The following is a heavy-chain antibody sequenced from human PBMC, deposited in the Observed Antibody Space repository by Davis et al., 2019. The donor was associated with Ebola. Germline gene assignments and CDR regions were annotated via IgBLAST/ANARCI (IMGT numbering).Heavy chain of an antibody. CDR2: IYYSGST. J-gene: IGHJ4*02. V-gene: IGHV4-61*05. D-gene: IGHD1-26*01. CDR1: GGSISSSSYY. Sequence: SETLSLTCTVSGGSISSSSYYWGWIRQPPGKGLEWIGYIYYSGSTNYNPSLKSRVTISVDTSKNQFSLNLTSVSAADTAVYYCARGPVGATRKVFDYWGQGTRVTVSS. CDR3: ARGPVGATRKVFDY.